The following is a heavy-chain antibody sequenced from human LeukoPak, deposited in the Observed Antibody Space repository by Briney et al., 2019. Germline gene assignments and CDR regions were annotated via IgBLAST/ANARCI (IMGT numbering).Heavy chain of an antibody. D-gene: IGHD1-26*01. CDR1: GFTFSSYG. Sequence: PGGSLRLSCAASGFTFSSYGMHWVRQAPGKGLEWVAFIRYDGSNKYYADSVKGRFTISRDNSKNTLYLQMNSLRAEDTAVYYCAKDRGSRDYFDYWGQGTLVTVSS. V-gene: IGHV3-30*02. CDR3: AKDRGSRDYFDY. CDR2: IRYDGSNK. J-gene: IGHJ4*02.